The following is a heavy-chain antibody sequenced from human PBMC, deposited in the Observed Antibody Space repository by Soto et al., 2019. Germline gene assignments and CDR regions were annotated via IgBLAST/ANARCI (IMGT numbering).Heavy chain of an antibody. D-gene: IGHD2-21*02. CDR2: ISVSVGST. CDR1: GFPFAPST. CDR3: AKRDVPHSTSNAYFYDH. V-gene: IGHV3-23*01. Sequence: GSLRLSCGISGFPFAPSTMSWVRQAPGKGLEWVSTISVSVGSTYSADSVQGRFTVSSDISDNTLFLRMTSLTADDTAVYFCAKRDVPHSTSNAYFYDHWGRGVLVTVSS. J-gene: IGHJ4*02.